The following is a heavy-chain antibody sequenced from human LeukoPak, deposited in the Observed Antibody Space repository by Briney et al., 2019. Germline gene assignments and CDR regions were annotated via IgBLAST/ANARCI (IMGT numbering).Heavy chain of an antibody. CDR2: IRSKAYGGTT. Sequence: GGSLRLSCTASGFTFGDYAMSWFRQAPGKGLEWVGFIRSKAYGGTTEYAASVKGRFTISRDDSKSIAYLQMNSLKTEDTAVYYCTREGYSSSWYDYYYYYMDVWGKGTTVTVSS. D-gene: IGHD6-13*01. V-gene: IGHV3-49*03. CDR1: GFTFGDYA. CDR3: TREGYSSSWYDYYYYYMDV. J-gene: IGHJ6*03.